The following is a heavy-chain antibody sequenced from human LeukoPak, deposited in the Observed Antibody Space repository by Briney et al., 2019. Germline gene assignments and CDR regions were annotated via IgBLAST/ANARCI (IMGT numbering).Heavy chain of an antibody. D-gene: IGHD3-22*01. CDR3: ARAAIDTSGYYSFDY. V-gene: IGHV6-1*01. Sequence: SQTLSLTCAISGDSVSSNSATWIWIRQSPSRGLEWLGRTYYRSKWYNDYAVSVKSRTTINPDTSKNQFSLQLSSVTPEDTAVYYCARAAIDTSGYYSFDYWGQGTLVTVPS. CDR1: GDSVSSNSAT. J-gene: IGHJ4*02. CDR2: TYYRSKWYN.